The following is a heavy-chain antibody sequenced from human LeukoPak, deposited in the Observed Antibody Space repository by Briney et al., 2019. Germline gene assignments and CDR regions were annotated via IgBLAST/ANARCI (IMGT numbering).Heavy chain of an antibody. J-gene: IGHJ6*03. V-gene: IGHV1-18*01. CDR2: TSTINGKT. Sequence: ASVKVSCKASGYTFSRYGISWVRQAPGQGLEWMGWTSTINGKTNYAERVQGRVTMTTDTSTSTAYMELRSLRSDDTAVYYCARDAEESSGNNYYYHYYMDVWGKGTTVTVSS. D-gene: IGHD3-3*01. CDR3: ARDAEESSGNNYYYHYYMDV. CDR1: GYTFSRYG.